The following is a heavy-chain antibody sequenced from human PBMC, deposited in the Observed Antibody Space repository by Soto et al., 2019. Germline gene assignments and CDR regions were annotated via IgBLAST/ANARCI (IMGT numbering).Heavy chain of an antibody. D-gene: IGHD5-12*01. CDR3: AKDINIVATGAFDI. CDR2: ISWNSGSI. J-gene: IGHJ3*02. CDR1: GFTFDDYA. V-gene: IGHV3-9*01. Sequence: EVQLVESGGGLVQPGRSLRLSCAASGFTFDDYAMHWVRQAPGKGLEWVSGISWNSGSIGYADSVKGRFTISRDNAKNSPYLQMNSLRAEDTALYYCAKDINIVATGAFDIWGQGTMVTVSS.